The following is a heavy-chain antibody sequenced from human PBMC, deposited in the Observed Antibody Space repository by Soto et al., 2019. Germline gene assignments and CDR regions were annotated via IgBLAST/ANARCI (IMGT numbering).Heavy chain of an antibody. J-gene: IGHJ3*02. CDR2: INHSGST. V-gene: IGHV4-34*01. CDR1: GGSFSGYY. D-gene: IGHD3-3*01. Sequence: SETLSLTCAVYGGSFSGYYWSWIRQPPGKGLEWIGEINHSGSTNYNPSLKSRVTISVDTSKNQFSLKLSSVTAADTAVYYCETGLLVFWSGYYRIRGCAFDIWGQGTMVTVSS. CDR3: ETGLLVFWSGYYRIRGCAFDI.